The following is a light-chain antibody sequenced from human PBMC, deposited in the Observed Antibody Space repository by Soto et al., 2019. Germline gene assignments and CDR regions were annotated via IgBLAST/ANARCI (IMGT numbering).Light chain of an antibody. CDR1: NSDVGSYNF. V-gene: IGLV2-23*02. CDR2: EVS. J-gene: IGLJ1*01. Sequence: QSALTQPASVSGSPGQSITISCTRTNSDVGSYNFVSWYQQHPGKAPKVMIFEVSKRPSGVSDRFSGSKSGNTASLTISGLQAEDEADYYCCSDAGSSTYVFGTGTKVTV. CDR3: CSDAGSSTYV.